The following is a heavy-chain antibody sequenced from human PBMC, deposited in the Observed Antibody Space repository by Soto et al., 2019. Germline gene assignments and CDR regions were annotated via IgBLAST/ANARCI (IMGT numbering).Heavy chain of an antibody. CDR1: GFTFSSYG. J-gene: IGHJ4*02. Sequence: LRLSCAASGFTFSSYGMHWVRQAPGKGLEWVAVISYDGSNKYYTDSVKGRFTISRDNSKNTLYLQMNSLRTEDTAVYYCAKDSYYHDSSGYYVFDHWGQGTLVTVSS. D-gene: IGHD3-22*01. CDR3: AKDSYYHDSSGYYVFDH. V-gene: IGHV3-30*18. CDR2: ISYDGSNK.